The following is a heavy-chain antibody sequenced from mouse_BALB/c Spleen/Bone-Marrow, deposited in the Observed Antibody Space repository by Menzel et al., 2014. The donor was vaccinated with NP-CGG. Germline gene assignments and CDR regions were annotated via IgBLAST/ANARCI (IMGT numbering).Heavy chain of an antibody. CDR2: ISDGGSYT. J-gene: IGHJ3*01. CDR1: GFTFSDYY. Sequence: EVMLVASGGGLVKPGGSLKLSCAASGFTFSDYYMYWVRQTPEKRLEWVATISDGGSYTYYPDSVKGRFTISRDNAKNNLYLQMSSLKSEDTARYYCARDYDYDPAWFAYWGQGTLVTVSA. D-gene: IGHD2-4*01. CDR3: ARDYDYDPAWFAY. V-gene: IGHV5-4*02.